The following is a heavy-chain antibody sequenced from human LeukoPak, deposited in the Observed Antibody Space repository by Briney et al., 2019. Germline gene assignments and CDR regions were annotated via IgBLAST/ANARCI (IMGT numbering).Heavy chain of an antibody. Sequence: GGSLRLSCAASGFSFSTNGMSWVRQAPGKGLEWVSANSGSGTTYYADSVKGRFIISRDNSKYTVSLQMNSLRAEDTAVYHCAKMQGYFDYWGQGTLVAVSS. CDR3: AKMQGYFDY. CDR1: GFSFSTNG. J-gene: IGHJ4*02. CDR2: NSGSGTT. V-gene: IGHV3-23*01.